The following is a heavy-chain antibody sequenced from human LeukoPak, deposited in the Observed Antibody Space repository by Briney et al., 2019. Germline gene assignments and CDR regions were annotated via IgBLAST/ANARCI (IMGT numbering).Heavy chain of an antibody. CDR3: VKHVGSRWSNNRFDP. V-gene: IGHV3-21*04. D-gene: IGHD6-13*01. Sequence: GGSLRLSCAASGFTFSSYSMNWVRQAPGKGLEWVSSISSSSYIYYADSVKGRFTISRDNSNNTVYLQMNSLRVGDTALYYCVKHVGSRWSNNRFDPWGQGTLVTVS. CDR1: GFTFSSYS. J-gene: IGHJ5*02. CDR2: ISSSSYI.